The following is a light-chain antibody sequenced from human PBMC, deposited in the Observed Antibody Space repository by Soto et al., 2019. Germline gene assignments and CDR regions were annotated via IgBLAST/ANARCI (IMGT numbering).Light chain of an antibody. J-gene: IGKJ1*01. CDR3: QQYSTSSRT. CDR1: QSISSW. V-gene: IGKV1-5*03. Sequence: DMPMTQSPSTLSASVGDRVTITCRASQSISSWLAWYQQKPGKAPNLLIYKASNLESGVPSRFSGSGSGTEFTLTISSLQPDDFATYYCQQYSTSSRTFGQGTRVEIK. CDR2: KAS.